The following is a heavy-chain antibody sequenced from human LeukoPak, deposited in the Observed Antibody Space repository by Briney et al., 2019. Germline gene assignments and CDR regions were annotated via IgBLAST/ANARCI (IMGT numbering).Heavy chain of an antibody. V-gene: IGHV1-69*01. CDR3: ARWTDCGGDCYSPAANAFDI. CDR1: GGTFSSYA. CDR2: IIPIFGTA. J-gene: IGHJ3*02. Sequence: SVKVSCKASGGTFSSYAISWVRQAPGQGLEWMGGIIPIFGTANYAQKFQGRVTITADESTSTAYVELSSLRSEDTAVYYCARWTDCGGDCYSPAANAFDIWGQGTMVTVSS. D-gene: IGHD2-21*02.